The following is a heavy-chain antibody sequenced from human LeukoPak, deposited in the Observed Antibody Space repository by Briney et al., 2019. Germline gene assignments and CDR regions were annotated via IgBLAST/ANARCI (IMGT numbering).Heavy chain of an antibody. J-gene: IGHJ4*02. V-gene: IGHV1-69*06. CDR1: GDSFSMYA. CDR2: IITIFGTT. CDR3: ARGQRGGSHYYFDY. D-gene: IGHD3-10*01. Sequence: GASVKVSCKASGDSFSMYAISWMRQAPGQGLEWMGGIITIFGTTDYAQSFQGRVTITADKSTSTAYMELSSLTSDDTAVYYCARGQRGGSHYYFDYWGQGTLVTVSS.